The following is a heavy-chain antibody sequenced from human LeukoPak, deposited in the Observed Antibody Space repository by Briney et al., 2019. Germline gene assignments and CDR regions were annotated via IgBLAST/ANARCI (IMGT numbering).Heavy chain of an antibody. D-gene: IGHD3-10*01. V-gene: IGHV3-7*04. CDR1: GFTFSSYW. CDR3: ARDPTYGSGSPA. Sequence: PGGSLRLSCAASGFTFSSYWMSWVRQAPGKGLEWVANIKQDGSQKSYVDSVKGRFTISRDNTKSSLYLQMNSLRAEDTAAYYCARDPTYGSGSPAGGQGTLVTVSS. CDR2: IKQDGSQK. J-gene: IGHJ4*02.